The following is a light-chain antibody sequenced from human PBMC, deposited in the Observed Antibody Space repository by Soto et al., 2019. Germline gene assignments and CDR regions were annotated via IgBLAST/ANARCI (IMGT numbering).Light chain of an antibody. V-gene: IGKV1-5*01. J-gene: IGKJ1*01. CDR3: QQYKTYWT. CDR1: QSISTW. CDR2: DVS. Sequence: DIQMTQSPSTLSASVGDRVTITCRASQSISTWLAWYQQKPGKAPKALIYDVSTLESGVPSRFSGSGSGTQFTLTISSLQPDDFATYYCQQYKTYWTFGQGTRWIS.